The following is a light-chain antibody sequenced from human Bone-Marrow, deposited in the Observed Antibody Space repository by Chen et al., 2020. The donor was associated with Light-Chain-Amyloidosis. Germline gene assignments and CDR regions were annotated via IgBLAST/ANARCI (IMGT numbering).Light chain of an antibody. V-gene: IGKV1-27*01. Sequence: DIQLTQSPSSLSASVGDRVTITCRASQGISNYLAWYQQKPGNVPQLLIYAVSTLQSGVPSRFSGSGSGTDFTLTITSLQPEDVGTYYCQKYNRAPWTFGQGIKVEI. CDR3: QKYNRAPWT. J-gene: IGKJ1*01. CDR1: QGISNY. CDR2: AVS.